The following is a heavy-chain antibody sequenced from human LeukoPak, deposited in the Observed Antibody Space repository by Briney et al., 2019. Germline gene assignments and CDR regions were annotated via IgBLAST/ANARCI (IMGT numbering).Heavy chain of an antibody. CDR3: ARERPPSSNGYYDY. Sequence: PSETLSLTCSVSGYSISSGYFWGWIRQLPGKGLEWVGSIHHSGNTYYNPSLKTRVTISVDTSNNQFSLKLTSVTAADTAVYYCARERPPSSNGYYDYWAQGTLVTVSS. V-gene: IGHV4-38-2*02. D-gene: IGHD3-22*01. J-gene: IGHJ4*02. CDR1: GYSISSGYF. CDR2: IHHSGNT.